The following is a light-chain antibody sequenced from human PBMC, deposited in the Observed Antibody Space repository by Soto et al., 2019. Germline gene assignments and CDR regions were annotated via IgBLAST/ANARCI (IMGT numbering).Light chain of an antibody. CDR3: QHYHGWPIT. CDR1: QSVSSH. V-gene: IGKV3-15*01. J-gene: IGKJ5*01. CDR2: DAS. Sequence: EIGMTQSPATLSLSAGEGATVSCMASQSVSSHLAWYQHKPVQAPRLLFYDASTRATGIPARFSGSGSGTEFTLTISSLQSEDFAVYYCQHYHGWPITFGQGTRLEI.